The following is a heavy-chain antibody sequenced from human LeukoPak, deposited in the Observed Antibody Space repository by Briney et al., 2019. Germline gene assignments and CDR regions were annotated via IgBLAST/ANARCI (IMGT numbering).Heavy chain of an antibody. CDR2: IRSKAYGGTT. CDR1: GFTFGDYA. CDR3: TRGGEGRAYCGGDCYFDY. Sequence: SGGSLRLSCTASGFTFGDYAMSWFRQAPGKGLEWVGSIRSKAYGGTTECAASVKGRFTISRDDSKSIAYLQMNSLKTEDTAVYYCTRGGEGRAYCGGDCYFDYWGQGTLVTVSS. V-gene: IGHV3-49*03. D-gene: IGHD2-21*02. J-gene: IGHJ4*02.